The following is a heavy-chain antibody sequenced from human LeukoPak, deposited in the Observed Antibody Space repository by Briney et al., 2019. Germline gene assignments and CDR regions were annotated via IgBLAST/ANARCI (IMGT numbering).Heavy chain of an antibody. J-gene: IGHJ5*02. CDR1: GGSISSSKYY. CDR2: INYSGST. V-gene: IGHV4-39*07. CDR3: ARTHFDSLGWFDP. Sequence: PSETLSLTCIVSGGSISSSKYYWGWIRQPPGKGLEWIGNINYSGSTYYNPSVKSRVTLSVDVSKNRFSLNLTSVTAADTALYFCARTHFDSLGWFDPWGQGIQVIVSS. D-gene: IGHD3-9*01.